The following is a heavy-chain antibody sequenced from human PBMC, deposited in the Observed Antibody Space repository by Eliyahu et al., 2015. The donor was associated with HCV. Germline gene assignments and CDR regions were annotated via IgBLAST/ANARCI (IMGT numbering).Heavy chain of an antibody. CDR3: ARGRLSSGFDY. Sequence: QVQLQQWGAGLLKPSETLSLTCAVYGGSFSGYYWSWIRQPPGKGLEWIGEINHSGSTNYNPSLKSRVTISVDTSKNQFSLKLSSVTAADTAVYYCARGRLSSGFDYWGQGTLVTVSS. CDR1: GGSFSGYY. CDR2: INHSGST. D-gene: IGHD6-19*01. V-gene: IGHV4-34*01. J-gene: IGHJ4*02.